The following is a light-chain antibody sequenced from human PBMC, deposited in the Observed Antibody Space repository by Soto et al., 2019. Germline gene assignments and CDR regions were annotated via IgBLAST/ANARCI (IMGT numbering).Light chain of an antibody. CDR1: RSNIGRYKL. V-gene: IGLV2-14*03. Sequence: QSALTQPPSVSGSPGQTITISCTGTRSNIGRYKLVSWYQQHPGKATKLMIYDVSNRPSGVSNRFSGSKSGNTASLTISGLQAEDEADYYCSSYTTSSTLIFGGGTKVTVL. J-gene: IGLJ2*01. CDR2: DVS. CDR3: SSYTTSSTLI.